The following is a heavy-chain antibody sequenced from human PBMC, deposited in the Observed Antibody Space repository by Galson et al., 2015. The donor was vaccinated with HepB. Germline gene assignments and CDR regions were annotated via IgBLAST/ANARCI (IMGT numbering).Heavy chain of an antibody. V-gene: IGHV3-53*01. CDR2: IYSGGST. Sequence: SLRLSCAASGFTVSSNYMNWVRQAPGKGLEWVSVIYSGGSTYYADSVKGRFTISRDNSKNTLYLQMNSLRAEDTAVYYCARVQTFGVVFAVEYNFDSWGQGSLVTVSS. CDR3: ARVQTFGVVFAVEYNFDS. J-gene: IGHJ4*02. D-gene: IGHD3-3*01. CDR1: GFTVSSNY.